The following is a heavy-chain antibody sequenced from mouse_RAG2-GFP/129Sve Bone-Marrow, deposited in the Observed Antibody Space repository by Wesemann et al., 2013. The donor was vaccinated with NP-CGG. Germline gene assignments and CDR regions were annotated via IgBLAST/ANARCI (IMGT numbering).Heavy chain of an antibody. CDR3: RPHYYAMDY. CDR2: GNSDT. Sequence: GNSDTSYNQKFKGKAKLTAVTSTSTAYMELSSLTNEDSAVYYCRPHYYAMDYWGQGTSVTVSS. J-gene: IGHJ4*01. V-gene: IGHV1-5*01.